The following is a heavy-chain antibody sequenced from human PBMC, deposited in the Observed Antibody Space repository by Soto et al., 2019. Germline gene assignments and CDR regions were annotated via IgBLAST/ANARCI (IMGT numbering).Heavy chain of an antibody. D-gene: IGHD7-27*01. V-gene: IGHV5-10-1*01. CDR3: ARPNSQPGYYFGMDV. CDR2: IDPSDSYT. Sequence: PGESLKISCNGSGYSFTSYWITWVRQMPGKGLEWMGRIDPSDSYTNYSPSFQGHVTISADKSSSTAYLHWSSLKASDTAIYYCARPNSQPGYYFGMDVWGQGTTVTV. CDR1: GYSFTSYW. J-gene: IGHJ6*02.